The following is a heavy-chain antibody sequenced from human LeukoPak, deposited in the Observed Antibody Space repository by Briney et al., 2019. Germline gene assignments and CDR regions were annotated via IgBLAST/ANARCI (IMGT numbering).Heavy chain of an antibody. CDR1: GFTFSSYE. D-gene: IGHD3-10*01. CDR2: ISSSGSTI. Sequence: GGSLRLSCAASGFTFSSYEMNWVRQAPGKGLEWVSYISSSGSTIYYADSVKGRFTISRDNAKNSLYLQMNSLRAEDTAVYYCARESGLTMVRGTFDYWGQGTLVTVSS. J-gene: IGHJ4*02. CDR3: ARESGLTMVRGTFDY. V-gene: IGHV3-48*03.